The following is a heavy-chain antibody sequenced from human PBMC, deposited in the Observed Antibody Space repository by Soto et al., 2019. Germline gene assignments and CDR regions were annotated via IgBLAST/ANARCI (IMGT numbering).Heavy chain of an antibody. Sequence: QLQLQESGPGLVKPSETLSLTCTVSGGSISSSSYYWGWIRQPPGKGLEWIGSIYYSGSTYYNPSLRSRVTISVDTSKNQFSLKLSSVTAADTAVYYCARGFPTVVTVDYWGQGTLVTVSS. CDR1: GGSISSSSYY. J-gene: IGHJ4*02. CDR2: IYYSGST. CDR3: ARGFPTVVTVDY. V-gene: IGHV4-39*01. D-gene: IGHD4-17*01.